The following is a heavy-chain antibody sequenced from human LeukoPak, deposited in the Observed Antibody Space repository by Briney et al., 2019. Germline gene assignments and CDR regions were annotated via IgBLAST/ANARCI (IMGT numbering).Heavy chain of an antibody. J-gene: IGHJ4*02. CDR3: AREYYYDSSGSPGVDY. V-gene: IGHV4-61*02. CDR2: IYTSGST. Sequence: SQTLSLTCTVSGGSISSGSYYWSWIRQPAGKGLEWIGRIYTSGSTNYNPSLKSRVTISVNTSKNQFSLKLSSVTDADTAVYYCAREYYYDSSGSPGVDYWGQGTLVTVSS. CDR1: GGSISSGSYY. D-gene: IGHD3-22*01.